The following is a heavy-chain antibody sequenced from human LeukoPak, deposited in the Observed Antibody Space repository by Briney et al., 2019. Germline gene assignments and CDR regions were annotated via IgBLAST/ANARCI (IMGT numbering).Heavy chain of an antibody. V-gene: IGHV1-69*05. CDR2: IIPIFGTA. D-gene: IGHD3-10*01. CDR3: ASMVRGVMVFDY. J-gene: IGHJ4*02. Sequence: SVKVSCKASGGTFSSYAISWVRQAPGQGLEWMGGIIPIFGTANYAQKFQGRVTITTDESTSTAYMELSCLRSEDTAVYYCASMVRGVMVFDYWGQGTLVTVSS. CDR1: GGTFSSYA.